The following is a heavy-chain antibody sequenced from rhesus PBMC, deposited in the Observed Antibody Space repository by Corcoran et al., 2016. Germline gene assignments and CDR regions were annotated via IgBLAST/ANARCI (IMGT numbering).Heavy chain of an antibody. CDR2: IYWNDSK. J-gene: IGHJ5-1*01. CDR3: ARVRKMAAANRFDV. CDR1: GFSISSSGTG. Sequence: QVTLKESGPALVKPTPTLTLTCPFSGFSISSSGTGVGWLRQPPGKALEWLASIYWNDSKYYSTSLKSRLTISKDTSKNQVVLTMTNMDPVDTATYYCARVRKMAAANRFDVWGPGVLVTVSS. D-gene: IGHD6-43*01. V-gene: IGHV2-95*01.